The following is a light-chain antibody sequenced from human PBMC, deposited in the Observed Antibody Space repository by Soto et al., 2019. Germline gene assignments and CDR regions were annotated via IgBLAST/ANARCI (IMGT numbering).Light chain of an antibody. V-gene: IGLV2-14*01. Sequence: QSVLTQPASVSGSPGQSITISCTGTSSDVGSDDYVSWYQQFPGKAPKLIIYDVNNLPPALSDPFSGSNSRHPAFLTLSGLQSEVVAFFYSSSHTTTYLLFSAFRTATMVTDL. J-gene: IGLJ1*01. CDR3: SSHTTTYLLFSA. CDR1: SSDVGSDDY. CDR2: DVN.